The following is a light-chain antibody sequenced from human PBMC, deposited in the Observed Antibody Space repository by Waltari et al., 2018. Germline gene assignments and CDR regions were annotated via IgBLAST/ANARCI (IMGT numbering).Light chain of an antibody. CDR2: DAS. V-gene: IGKV3-11*01. CDR3: QQSSSWPIT. J-gene: IGKJ5*01. CDR1: QSVSSY. Sequence: EIVLTQSPATLSLSPGEGATLSCRASQSVSSYLAWYQQKPGQAPRLLIYDASNRATGIPARFSGIGSGTDFTLTISSLEPEDFAVYYCQQSSSWPITFGQGTRLEIK.